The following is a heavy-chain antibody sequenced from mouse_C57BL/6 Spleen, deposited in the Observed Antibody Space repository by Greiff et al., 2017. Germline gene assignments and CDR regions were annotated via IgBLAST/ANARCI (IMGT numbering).Heavy chain of an antibody. Sequence: EVKVVESGGGLVKPGGSLKLSCAASGFTFSSYAMSWVRQTPEKRLEWVATISDGGSYTYYPDNVKGRFTISRDNAKNNLYLQMSHLKSEDTAMYYCARGEDYDAWFAYWGQGTLVTVSA. V-gene: IGHV5-4*03. D-gene: IGHD2-4*01. CDR2: ISDGGSYT. CDR3: ARGEDYDAWFAY. CDR1: GFTFSSYA. J-gene: IGHJ3*01.